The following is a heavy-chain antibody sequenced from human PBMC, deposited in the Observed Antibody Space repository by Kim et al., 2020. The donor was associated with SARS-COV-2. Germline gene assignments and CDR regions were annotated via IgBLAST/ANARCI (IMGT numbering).Heavy chain of an antibody. V-gene: IGHV1-18*01. CDR2: ISAYNGNT. CDR1: GYTFTSYG. Sequence: ASVKVSCKASGYTFTSYGISWVRQAPGQGLEWMGWISAYNGNTNYAQKLQGRVTMTTDTSTSTAYMELRSLRSDDTAVYYCAREGVLWFGELLSVPYYYYGMDVWGQGTTVTVSS. CDR3: AREGVLWFGELLSVPYYYYGMDV. J-gene: IGHJ6*02. D-gene: IGHD3-10*01.